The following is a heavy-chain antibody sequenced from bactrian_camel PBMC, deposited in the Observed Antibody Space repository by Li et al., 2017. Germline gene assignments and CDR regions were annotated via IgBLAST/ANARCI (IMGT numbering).Heavy chain of an antibody. D-gene: IGHD2*01. CDR3: ALDFRGGDCYRIRYKYDY. V-gene: IGHV3S55*01. CDR1: GFTYSTYC. J-gene: IGHJ4*01. CDR2: IGGDGST. Sequence: QVQLVESGGGSVQVGGSLTLSCAASGFTYSTYCMGWFRQAPGKEREWVAIIGGDGSTDYADSVKGRFTTSQDNAKKTLFLQMNSLKPEDTAMYYCALDFRGGDCYRIRYKYDYWGHGTQVTVS.